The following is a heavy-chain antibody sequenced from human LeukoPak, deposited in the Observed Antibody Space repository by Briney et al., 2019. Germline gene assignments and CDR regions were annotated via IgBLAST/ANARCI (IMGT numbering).Heavy chain of an antibody. CDR2: IKSKTDGGTT. V-gene: IGHV3-15*01. D-gene: IGHD1-7*01. Sequence: PGGSLRLSCAASGFTFSNAWMSWVRQAPGKGLEWVGRIKSKTDGGTTDYAAPVKGRFTISRDDSKNTLYLQMNSLKTEDTAVYYCTTDSLYNWNYPFDYWGQGTLVTVSS. J-gene: IGHJ4*02. CDR3: TTDSLYNWNYPFDY. CDR1: GFTFSNAW.